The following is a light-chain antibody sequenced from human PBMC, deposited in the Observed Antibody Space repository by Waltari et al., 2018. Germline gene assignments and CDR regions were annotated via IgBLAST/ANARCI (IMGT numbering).Light chain of an antibody. CDR2: DVS. CDR1: NSALGVYNF. CDR3: SSYTSRNTWL. J-gene: IGLJ3*02. Sequence: QSALIQPASVSGSPGQSITISCTGANSALGVYNFVSWYQHHPGKAPILMIYDVSSRPSAVSNRFSGSKCGNSASLTISLLQNEDDADYYCSSYTSRNTWLFGGGTKVTVL. V-gene: IGLV2-14*03.